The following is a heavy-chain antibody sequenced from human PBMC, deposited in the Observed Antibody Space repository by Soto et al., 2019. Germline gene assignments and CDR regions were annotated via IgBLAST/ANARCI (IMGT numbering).Heavy chain of an antibody. J-gene: IGHJ5*02. CDR1: GGSISSYY. CDR2: IYYSGST. V-gene: IGHV4-59*01. D-gene: IGHD3-22*01. Sequence: SETLSLTCTVSGGSISSYYWSWIRQPPGKGLEWIAYIYYSGSTDYNPSLKSRVTISVDTSKNQFSLSLSSVTAADTAVYYCAREGSSGYHNWFDPWGQGTLVTVS. CDR3: AREGSSGYHNWFDP.